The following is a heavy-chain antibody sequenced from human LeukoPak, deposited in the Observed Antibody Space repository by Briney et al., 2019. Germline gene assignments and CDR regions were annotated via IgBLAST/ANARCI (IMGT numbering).Heavy chain of an antibody. J-gene: IGHJ4*02. CDR2: TSASGSST. V-gene: IGHV3-23*01. Sequence: GGSLSLSWVVSRFSFSSSAMSWVRHLQDKGLEWVAATSASGSSTYYADSVKGRFTISRDNSKNTLNLQMNSLRAEDTAVYYCAKDESGGYYCFDFWGQGTLVTVSS. D-gene: IGHD2-21*01. CDR1: RFSFSSSA. CDR3: AKDESGGYYCFDF.